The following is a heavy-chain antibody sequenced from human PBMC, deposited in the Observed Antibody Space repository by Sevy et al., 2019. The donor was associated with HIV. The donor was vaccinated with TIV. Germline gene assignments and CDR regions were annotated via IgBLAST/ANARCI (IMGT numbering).Heavy chain of an antibody. CDR1: GGSISSSSYY. J-gene: IGHJ1*01. D-gene: IGHD1-26*01. V-gene: IGHV4-39*01. Sequence: SETLSLTCTVSGGSISSSSYYWGWIRQPPGKGLEWIGSIYYSGSTYYNPSLKSRVTISVDTSKNQFSLKLSSVTAADTAVYYCARHRRDTFIVGASAEYFQHWGQGTLVTVSS. CDR2: IYYSGST. CDR3: ARHRRDTFIVGASAEYFQH.